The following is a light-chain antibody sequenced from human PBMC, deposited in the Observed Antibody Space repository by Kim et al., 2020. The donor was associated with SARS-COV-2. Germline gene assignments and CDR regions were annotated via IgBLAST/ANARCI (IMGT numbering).Light chain of an antibody. CDR2: EES. Sequence: ASVEDRDSTHCRARQKIMNFLGWYQQKPGRAPNHLIYEESTLENGVPPRCSGSGYEADFTLTISSLEREDIVTYNCQQNNNLPLTFGGGTKVYIK. CDR3: QQNNNLPLT. CDR1: QKIMNF. V-gene: IGKV1-33*01. J-gene: IGKJ4*01.